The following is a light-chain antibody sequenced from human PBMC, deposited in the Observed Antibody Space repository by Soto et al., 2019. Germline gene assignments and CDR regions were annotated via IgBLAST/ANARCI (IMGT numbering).Light chain of an antibody. CDR3: QQYGSSST. V-gene: IGKV3-15*01. J-gene: IGKJ5*01. Sequence: EIMMTQSPATLSVSPGERATLSCRASHSVSDNLAWYQQKPGQAPRLLIYGASTRATGIPARISGSGSGTEFTLTISSLQSEDFAVYYCQQYGSSSTFGQGTRLENK. CDR1: HSVSDN. CDR2: GAS.